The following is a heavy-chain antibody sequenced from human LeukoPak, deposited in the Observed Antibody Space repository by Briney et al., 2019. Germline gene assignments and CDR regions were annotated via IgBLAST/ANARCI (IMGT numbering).Heavy chain of an antibody. V-gene: IGHV3-23*01. CDR3: AKDRITATPYYFDF. Sequence: GGSLRLSCAASGFTFSSYAMSWVRQAPGKGLEWVSGSSGSGGSAYYADSVKGRFTISRDNSINTLFLQMNSLRAEASALYYCAKDRITATPYYFDFWGQGTLVTVSP. J-gene: IGHJ4*02. D-gene: IGHD1-20*01. CDR1: GFTFSSYA. CDR2: SSGSGGSA.